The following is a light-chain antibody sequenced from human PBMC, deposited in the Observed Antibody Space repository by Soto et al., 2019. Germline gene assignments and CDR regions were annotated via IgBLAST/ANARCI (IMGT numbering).Light chain of an antibody. CDR3: QQANSFLALT. J-gene: IGKJ4*01. CDR1: QDISNW. V-gene: IGKV1D-12*01. Sequence: DIQMTQSPSSVSASVGDRVTITCRASQDISNWLAWYQQKPGTAPKLLIYAASTLQSGVPSRFSGSGSGTDFTLTISGLQPEDFATYYCQQANSFLALTFGGGTKVDIK. CDR2: AAS.